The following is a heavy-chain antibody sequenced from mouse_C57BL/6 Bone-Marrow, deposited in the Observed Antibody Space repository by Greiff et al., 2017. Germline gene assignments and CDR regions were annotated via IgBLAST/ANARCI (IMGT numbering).Heavy chain of an antibody. CDR1: GYTFTSYW. CDR2: IDPSDSYT. CDR3: ARGYDYNYYAMDY. Sequence: QVQLQQPGAELVKPGASVKLSCKASGYTFTSYWMQWVKQRPGQGLEWIGEIDPSDSYTNYNQKFKGKATLTVDPSSSTAYMQLSSLTSEDSAVYYCARGYDYNYYAMDYWGQGTSVTVSS. J-gene: IGHJ4*01. V-gene: IGHV1-50*01. D-gene: IGHD2-4*01.